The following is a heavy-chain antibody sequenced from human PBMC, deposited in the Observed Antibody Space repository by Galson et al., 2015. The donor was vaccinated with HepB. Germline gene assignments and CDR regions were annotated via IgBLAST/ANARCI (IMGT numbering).Heavy chain of an antibody. V-gene: IGHV3-30-3*01. J-gene: IGHJ6*02. D-gene: IGHD4-11*01. CDR1: GFTFSSYA. CDR2: ISYDGSNK. CDR3: ARDGRLPASNQHPRVYYYGMDV. Sequence: SLRLSCAASGFTFSSYAMHWVRQAPGKGLEWVAVISYDGSNKYYADSVKGRFTISRDNSKNTLYLQMNSLRAEDTAVYYCARDGRLPASNQHPRVYYYGMDVWGQGTTVTVSS.